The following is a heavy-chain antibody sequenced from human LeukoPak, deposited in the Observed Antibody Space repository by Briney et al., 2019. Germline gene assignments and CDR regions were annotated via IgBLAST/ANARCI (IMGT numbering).Heavy chain of an antibody. Sequence: SETLSLTCTVSGGSISSYYWSWIRRPPGKGLEWIGYIYYSGSTNYNPSLKSRVTISVDTSKNQFSLKLSSVTAADTAVYYCARRLYGSGSAFDYWGQGTLVTVSS. CDR2: IYYSGST. CDR3: ARRLYGSGSAFDY. J-gene: IGHJ4*02. CDR1: GGSISSYY. D-gene: IGHD3-10*01. V-gene: IGHV4-59*08.